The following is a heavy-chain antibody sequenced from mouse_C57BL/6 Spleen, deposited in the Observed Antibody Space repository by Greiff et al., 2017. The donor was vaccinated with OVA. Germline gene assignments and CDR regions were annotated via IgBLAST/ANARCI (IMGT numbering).Heavy chain of an antibody. CDR3: ARKIYSPFAY. CDR1: GYSFTGYY. Sequence: VHVKQSGPELVKPGASVKISCKASGYSFTGYYMNWVKQSPEKSLEWIGEINPSTGGTTYNQKFKAKATLTVDKSSSTAYMQLKSLTSEDSAVYYCARKIYSPFAYWGQGTLVTVSA. V-gene: IGHV1-42*01. CDR2: INPSTGGT. J-gene: IGHJ3*01. D-gene: IGHD1-3*01.